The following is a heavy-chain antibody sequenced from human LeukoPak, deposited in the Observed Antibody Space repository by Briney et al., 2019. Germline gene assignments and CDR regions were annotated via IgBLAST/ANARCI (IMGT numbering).Heavy chain of an antibody. V-gene: IGHV3-21*01. Sequence: GGSLRLSCAVSGFTFSSYSMNWVRQAPGKGLEWVSSISTSSRYIYYADSVKGRFTISRDNAKNSLDLQMNSLRAEDTAVYYCARKAATGTNSWFDPWGPGTLVTVSS. CDR3: ARKAATGTNSWFDP. D-gene: IGHD6-13*01. J-gene: IGHJ5*02. CDR1: GFTFSSYS. CDR2: ISTSSRYI.